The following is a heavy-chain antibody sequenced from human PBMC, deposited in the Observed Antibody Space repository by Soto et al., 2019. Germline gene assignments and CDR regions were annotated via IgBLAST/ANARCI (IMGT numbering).Heavy chain of an antibody. D-gene: IGHD3-10*01. Sequence: GRSLRLSCAASGFTFSSHTMNWVRQAPGKGLEWVSSLSSNGYYIYYADSVRGRFTISRDNAKNSLYLQMSSLRAEDTAIYYCARGSKDSYPGSRIFDFWGRGTLVTVSS. V-gene: IGHV3-21*01. CDR1: GFTFSSHT. CDR2: LSSNGYYI. J-gene: IGHJ4*02. CDR3: ARGSKDSYPGSRIFDF.